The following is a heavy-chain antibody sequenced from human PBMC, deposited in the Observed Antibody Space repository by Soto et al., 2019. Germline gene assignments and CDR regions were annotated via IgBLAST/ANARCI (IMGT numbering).Heavy chain of an antibody. V-gene: IGHV3-23*01. Sequence: EVQLLESGGGLVQPGGSLRLSCAASGFTFSSYAMSWVRQAPGKGLEWVSAISGSGGSTYYADSVKGRFTISRDNSKNTLYMQMNSLRAEDTAVYYCAKGRGETGKTGYFQHWGQGTLVTVSS. D-gene: IGHD3-10*01. CDR2: ISGSGGST. CDR3: AKGRGETGKTGYFQH. J-gene: IGHJ1*01. CDR1: GFTFSSYA.